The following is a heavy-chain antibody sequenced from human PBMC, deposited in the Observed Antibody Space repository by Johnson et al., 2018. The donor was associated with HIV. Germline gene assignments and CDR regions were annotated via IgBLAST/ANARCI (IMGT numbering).Heavy chain of an antibody. Sequence: QVQLVASGGGVVQPGRSLRLSCAASGFTFSSYAMHWVRQTPGKGLEWVAVISYDVSNKYYADSVKRRFTISRDNSKNTLYLQMNSLRAEDTAVYYCATPQEGYSAFDIWGQGTMVTVSS. D-gene: IGHD2-15*01. CDR2: ISYDVSNK. CDR1: GFTFSSYA. J-gene: IGHJ3*02. V-gene: IGHV3-30*04. CDR3: ATPQEGYSAFDI.